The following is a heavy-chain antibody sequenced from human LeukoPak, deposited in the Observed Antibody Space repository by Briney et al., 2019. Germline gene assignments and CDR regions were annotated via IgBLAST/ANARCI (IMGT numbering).Heavy chain of an antibody. Sequence: PSETLSLTCTVSGGSISSGDYYWSWIRQPQGKGLEWIGYIYYSGSTYYNPSLKSRVTISVDTSKNQFSLKLSSVTAADTAAYYCARGYDFWSGYYSYYFDYWGQGTLVTVSS. J-gene: IGHJ4*02. CDR1: GGSISSGDYY. D-gene: IGHD3-3*01. V-gene: IGHV4-30-4*08. CDR2: IYYSGST. CDR3: ARGYDFWSGYYSYYFDY.